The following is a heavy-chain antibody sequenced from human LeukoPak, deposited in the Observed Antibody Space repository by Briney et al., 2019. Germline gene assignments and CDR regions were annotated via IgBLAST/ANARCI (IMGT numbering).Heavy chain of an antibody. V-gene: IGHV1-69*13. D-gene: IGHD3-16*02. CDR2: IIPIFGTA. CDR3: ARGPYSDYVWGSYRHPPYYYYYYMDV. Sequence: ASVKVSCKASGYTFTGYYMHWVRQAPGQGLEWMGGIIPIFGTANYAQKFQGRVTITADESTSTAHMELSSLRSEDTAVYYCARGPYSDYVWGSYRHPPYYYYYYMDVWGKGTTVTVSS. J-gene: IGHJ6*03. CDR1: GYTFTGYY.